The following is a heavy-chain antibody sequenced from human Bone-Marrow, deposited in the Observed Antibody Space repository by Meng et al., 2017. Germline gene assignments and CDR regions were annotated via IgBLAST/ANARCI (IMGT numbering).Heavy chain of an antibody. J-gene: IGHJ4*02. CDR2: IYHSGTT. CDR3: ARENQGGIVEGGPTYYFDY. CDR1: GGSISSSHW. Sequence: QLQGPGPGLVQPSGTLSLTCAVSGGSISSSHWWTWVRQSPGRGLEWIGEIYHSGTTNYNPSLKSRVTISVDKSRNLFSLNLSSVTAADTAMYYCARENQGGIVEGGPTYYFDYWGQGALVTVSS. V-gene: IGHV4-4*02. D-gene: IGHD6-13*01.